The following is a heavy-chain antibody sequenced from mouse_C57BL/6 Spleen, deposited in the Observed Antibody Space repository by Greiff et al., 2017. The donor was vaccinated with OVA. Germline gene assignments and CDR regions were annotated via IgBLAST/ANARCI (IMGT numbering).Heavy chain of an antibody. CDR2: INPNNGGT. J-gene: IGHJ2*01. V-gene: IGHV1-18*01. Sequence: EVQLQQSGPELVKPGASVKLPCKASGYTFTDYNMDWVQQSPGKSLEWIGDINPNNGGTFYKQKFKGKATLTVDKSSSTAYLELPRPTSEDTAVYCGTRLKYPYLDDGGKGTTLTVSS. CDR1: GYTFTDYN. D-gene: IGHD5-1*01. CDR3: TRLKYPYLDD.